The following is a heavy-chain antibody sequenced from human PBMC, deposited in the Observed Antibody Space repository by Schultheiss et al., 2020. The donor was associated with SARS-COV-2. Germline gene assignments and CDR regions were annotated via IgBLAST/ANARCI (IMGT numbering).Heavy chain of an antibody. CDR1: GGSISSYY. CDR2: IYYSGST. V-gene: IGHV4-59*08. CDR3: VRVAGPLLIAARPNWFDP. D-gene: IGHD6-6*01. J-gene: IGHJ5*02. Sequence: SQTLSLTCTVSGGSISSYYWSWIRQPPGKGLEWIGYIYYSGSTNYNPSLKSRVTISVDTSKNQFSLKLSSVTAADTAVYYCVRVAGPLLIAARPNWFDPWGQGTLVTVSS.